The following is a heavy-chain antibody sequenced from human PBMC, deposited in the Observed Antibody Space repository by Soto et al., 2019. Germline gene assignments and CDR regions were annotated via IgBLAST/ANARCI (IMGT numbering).Heavy chain of an antibody. V-gene: IGHV3-30*18. CDR2: ISYDGSNK. D-gene: IGHD2-2*01. Sequence: GGSLRLSCAASGFTFSSYGMHWVRQAPGKGLEWVAVISYDGSNKYYADSVKGRFTISRDNSKNTLYLQMNSLRAEDTAVYYCAKSYIVVVPAAMGVWGQGTLVTVSS. CDR3: AKSYIVVVPAAMGV. J-gene: IGHJ4*02. CDR1: GFTFSSYG.